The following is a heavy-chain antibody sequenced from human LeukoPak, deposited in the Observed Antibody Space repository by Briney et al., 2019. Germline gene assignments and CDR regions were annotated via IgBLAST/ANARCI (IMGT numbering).Heavy chain of an antibody. CDR3: AREHSSGYFDAFDI. V-gene: IGHV4-4*07. Sequence: SETLSLTCTVSGGPISSYYWSWIRQPAGKGLEWIGRIYTSGSTNYNPSLKSRVTMSVDTSKNQFSLKLSSVTAADTAVYYCAREHSSGYFDAFDIWGQGTMVTVSS. J-gene: IGHJ3*02. CDR1: GGPISSYY. D-gene: IGHD3-22*01. CDR2: IYTSGST.